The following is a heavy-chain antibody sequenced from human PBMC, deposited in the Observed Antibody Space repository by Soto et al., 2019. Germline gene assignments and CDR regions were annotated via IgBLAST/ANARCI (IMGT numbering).Heavy chain of an antibody. J-gene: IGHJ4*02. D-gene: IGHD6-13*01. CDR2: INAGNGNT. V-gene: IGHV1-3*01. CDR1: GYTFTSYA. Sequence: ASVKVSCKASGYTFTSYAMHWVRQAPGQRLEWMGWINAGNGNTKYSQKFQGRVTITRDTSASTAYMELSSLRSEDTAVYYCARGWIAAATSYYFDYWGQGTLVTVSS. CDR3: ARGWIAAATSYYFDY.